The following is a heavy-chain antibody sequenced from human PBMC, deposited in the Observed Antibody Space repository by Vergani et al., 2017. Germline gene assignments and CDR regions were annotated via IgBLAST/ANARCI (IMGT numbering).Heavy chain of an antibody. J-gene: IGHJ4*02. D-gene: IGHD2-2*01. CDR2: ISSSSSYI. CDR1: GFTFSSYS. CDR3: ASSILSSTSCFD. Sequence: ELQLVESGGGLVKPGGSLRLSCAASGFTFSSYSMNWVRQAPGKGLEWVSSISSSSSYIYYADSVKGRFTISRDNAKNSLYLQMNSLRAEDTAVYYCASSILSSTSCFDWGQGTLVTVSS. V-gene: IGHV3-21*01.